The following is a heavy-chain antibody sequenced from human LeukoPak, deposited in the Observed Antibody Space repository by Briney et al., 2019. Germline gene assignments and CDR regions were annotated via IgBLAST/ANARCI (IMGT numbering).Heavy chain of an antibody. D-gene: IGHD4-23*01. CDR3: ARESGYGGNPLDY. Sequence: GGSLRLSCAASGFTFSSYAMHWVRQAPGKGLEWVAVISYDGSNKYYADSVKGRFTISRDNSKNTLYLQMNSLRAEDTAVYYCARESGYGGNPLDYWGQGTLVTVSS. CDR2: ISYDGSNK. J-gene: IGHJ4*02. CDR1: GFTFSSYA. V-gene: IGHV3-30*04.